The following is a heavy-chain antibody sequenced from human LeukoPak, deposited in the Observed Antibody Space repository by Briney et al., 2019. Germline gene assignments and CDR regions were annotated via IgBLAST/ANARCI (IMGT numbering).Heavy chain of an antibody. CDR3: ARDGCSSCYHWDAFDI. D-gene: IGHD2-2*01. CDR1: GFTFSSYA. J-gene: IGHJ3*02. V-gene: IGHV3-23*01. Sequence: GGTLRLSCAASGFTFSSYAMSWVRQAPGKGLEWVSAISGSGSSIYYADSVKGRFTISRDNSKNTLYLQMNSLRAEDTAVYYCARDGCSSCYHWDAFDIWGQGTMVTVSS. CDR2: ISGSGSSI.